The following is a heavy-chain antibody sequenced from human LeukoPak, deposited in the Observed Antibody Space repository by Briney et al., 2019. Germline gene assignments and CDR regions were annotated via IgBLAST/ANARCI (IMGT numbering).Heavy chain of an antibody. Sequence: HPGGSLRLSCAASGFTFSSYEMDWVRQAPGKGLEWVSYISSSGSTIYYADSVKGRFTISRDNAKNSLYLQMNSLRAEDTAVYYCARGIVAVTAIPYFDYWGQGTLVTVSS. CDR2: ISSSGSTI. D-gene: IGHD2-21*02. CDR3: ARGIVAVTAIPYFDY. V-gene: IGHV3-48*03. J-gene: IGHJ4*02. CDR1: GFTFSSYE.